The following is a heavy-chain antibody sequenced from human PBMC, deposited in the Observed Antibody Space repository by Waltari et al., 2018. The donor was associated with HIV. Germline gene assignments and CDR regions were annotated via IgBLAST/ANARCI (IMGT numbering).Heavy chain of an antibody. Sequence: QLLESGGGLVEPGGSLRLSCAASGFIFSDFAMDWVRQAPGKGLEWVTACRGGGETFYADSVKGRFTISRDNSKNTLYLQMNSLRADDAAVYYCVKDSGRAADVFDLWGQGTMVTVSS. D-gene: IGHD3-10*01. J-gene: IGHJ3*01. CDR2: CRGGGET. CDR1: GFIFSDFA. V-gene: IGHV3-23*01. CDR3: VKDSGRAADVFDL.